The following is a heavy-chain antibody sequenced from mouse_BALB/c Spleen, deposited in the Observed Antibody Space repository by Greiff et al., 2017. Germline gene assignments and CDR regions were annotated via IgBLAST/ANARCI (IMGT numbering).Heavy chain of an antibody. V-gene: IGHV5-17*02. CDR3: ARDREYAMDY. Sequence: EVKVEESGGGLVQPGGSRKLSCAASGFTFSSFGMHWVRQAPEKGLEWVAYISSGSSTIYYADTVKGRFTISRDNPKNTLFLQMTSLRSEDTAMYYCARDREYAMDYWGQGTSVTVSS. J-gene: IGHJ4*01. CDR2: ISSGSSTI. D-gene: IGHD3-2*01. CDR1: GFTFSSFG.